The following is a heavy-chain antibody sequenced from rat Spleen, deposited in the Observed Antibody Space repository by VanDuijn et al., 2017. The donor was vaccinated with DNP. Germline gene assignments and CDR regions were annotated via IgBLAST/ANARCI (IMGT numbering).Heavy chain of an antibody. V-gene: IGHV5-31*01. Sequence: EVQLVESGGDLVQPGRSLKLSCVASGFTFNNYWMAWIRQVPGKGLEWVASITSSGGSNYHGDSVKGRFTIFRDNAKSTLYLQMNSLRSEDMATYYCARWYNSGYYFDHWGQGVMVTVSS. D-gene: IGHD4-3*01. CDR3: ARWYNSGYYFDH. CDR1: GFTFNNYW. CDR2: ITSSGGSN. J-gene: IGHJ2*01.